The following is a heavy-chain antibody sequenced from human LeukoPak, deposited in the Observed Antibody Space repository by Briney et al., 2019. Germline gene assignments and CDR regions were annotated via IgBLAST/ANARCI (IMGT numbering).Heavy chain of an antibody. J-gene: IGHJ5*02. Sequence: PSETLSLTCTVSGGSISSYYWSWIRQPPGKGLEWIGYIYYSGSTNYNPSLKSRVTISVDTSKNQFSLKLSSVTAADTAVYYCARWYKYSSSWSPVNWFDPWGQGTLVTVSP. CDR3: ARWYKYSSSWSPVNWFDP. CDR2: IYYSGST. V-gene: IGHV4-59*01. CDR1: GGSISSYY. D-gene: IGHD6-6*01.